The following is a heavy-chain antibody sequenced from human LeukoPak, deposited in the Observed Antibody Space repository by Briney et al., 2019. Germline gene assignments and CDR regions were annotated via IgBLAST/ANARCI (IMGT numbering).Heavy chain of an antibody. J-gene: IGHJ4*02. V-gene: IGHV4-39*01. Sequence: SETLSLTCTVSGGSISSSSYYWGWIRQPRGKGLEWIGSIYYSGSTYYNPSLKSRVTISVDTSKNQFSLKLSSVTAADTAVYYCASPCPSYSNPVDYWGQGTLVTVSS. CDR2: IYYSGST. CDR1: GGSISSSSYY. CDR3: ASPCPSYSNPVDY. D-gene: IGHD4-11*01.